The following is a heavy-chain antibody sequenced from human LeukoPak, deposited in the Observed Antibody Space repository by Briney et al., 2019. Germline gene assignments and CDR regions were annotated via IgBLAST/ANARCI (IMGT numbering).Heavy chain of an antibody. CDR1: GYTFTGYY. CDR2: INPNSGGT. D-gene: IGHD3-22*01. CDR3: ARAPRSSYYDSSGS. V-gene: IGHV1-2*02. Sequence: ASVKVSCKASGYTFTGYYMHWVRQAPGQGLEWMGWINPNSGGTNYAQKFQGRVTMTRDTSISTAYMELSRLRSDDTAVYYCARAPRSSYYDSSGSWAQGTLVTVSS. J-gene: IGHJ4*02.